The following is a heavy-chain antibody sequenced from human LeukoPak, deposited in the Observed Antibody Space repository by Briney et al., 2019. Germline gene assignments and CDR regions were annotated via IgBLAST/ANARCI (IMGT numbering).Heavy chain of an antibody. V-gene: IGHV3-33*08. Sequence: GGSLRLSCVASGFSFDDSGMHWVRQAPGKGLEWVAVISNNGGYKHYTDSVKGRFTISRDDSKNTVYLQMNSLRAEDEALYYCAREPIDGDCQFDYWGQGTLVTVSS. CDR2: ISNNGGYK. CDR1: GFSFDDSG. J-gene: IGHJ4*02. D-gene: IGHD2-21*02. CDR3: AREPIDGDCQFDY.